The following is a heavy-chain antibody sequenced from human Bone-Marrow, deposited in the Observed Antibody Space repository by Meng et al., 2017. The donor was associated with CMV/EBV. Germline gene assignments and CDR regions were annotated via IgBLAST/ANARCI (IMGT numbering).Heavy chain of an antibody. J-gene: IGHJ4*02. D-gene: IGHD1-1*01. Sequence: SETLSLTCTVSGASISTYYWSWIRQPPGKALEWIGNIYYSGYSNYNPSLKSRVTISVDTSKNQFSLKLSSVTAADTAVYYCASRAERRWGYYFDYWGQGTLVTVSA. CDR1: GASISTYY. CDR2: IYYSGYS. V-gene: IGHV4-59*08. CDR3: ASRAERRWGYYFDY.